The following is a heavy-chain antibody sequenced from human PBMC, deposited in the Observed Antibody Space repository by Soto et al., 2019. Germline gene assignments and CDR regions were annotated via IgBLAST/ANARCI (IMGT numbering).Heavy chain of an antibody. V-gene: IGHV3-30*18. Sequence: GGSLRLSCAASGFTFSSYGMHWVRQAPGKGLEWVAVISYDGSNKYYADSVKGRFTISRDNSKNTLYLQMNSLRAEDTAVYYCAKDKSGGIDYWGQGNLVTVSS. J-gene: IGHJ4*02. CDR3: AKDKSGGIDY. D-gene: IGHD2-15*01. CDR2: ISYDGSNK. CDR1: GFTFSSYG.